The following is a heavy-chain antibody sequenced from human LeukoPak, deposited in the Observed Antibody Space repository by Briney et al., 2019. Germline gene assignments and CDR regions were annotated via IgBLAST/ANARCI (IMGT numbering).Heavy chain of an antibody. V-gene: IGHV3-74*01. CDR1: GFTFSTYL. Sequence: GGSLRLSCAASGFTFSTYLMHWVRQAPGKGLVWVSRIITDGSYTSYADSVKGRFTISRDNAKNTLYLQMNSLRAEDTAVYYCARGKGGPVGYWGQGTLVTVSS. J-gene: IGHJ4*02. CDR2: IITDGSYT. CDR3: ARGKGGPVGY. D-gene: IGHD3-16*01.